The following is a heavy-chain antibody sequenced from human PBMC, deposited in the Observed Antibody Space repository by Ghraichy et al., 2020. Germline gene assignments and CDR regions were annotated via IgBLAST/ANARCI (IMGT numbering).Heavy chain of an antibody. J-gene: IGHJ3*02. CDR2: IWYDGSNK. D-gene: IGHD3-10*01. Sequence: GGSLRLSCAASGFTFSSYGIHWVRQAPGKGLEWVAVIWYDGSNKYYADSVKGRFTISRDNSKNTLYLQMNSLRAEDTAVYYCARDHGPYGSGSYYAFDIWGQGTMVTVSS. CDR1: GFTFSSYG. CDR3: ARDHGPYGSGSYYAFDI. V-gene: IGHV3-33*01.